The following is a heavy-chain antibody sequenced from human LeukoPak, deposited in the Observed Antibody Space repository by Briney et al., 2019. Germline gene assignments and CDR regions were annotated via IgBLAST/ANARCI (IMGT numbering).Heavy chain of an antibody. CDR2: IKQDGSEK. D-gene: IGHD4/OR15-4a*01. J-gene: IGHJ4*02. CDR1: GFTFSSYW. V-gene: IGHV3-7*03. Sequence: GGSLRLSCAASGFTFSSYWMNWVRQAPGKGLEWVASIKQDGSEKAYVDSVKGRFTISRDNAKNSLFLQMNTLRAEDTAVYYCARSLRGASNEYWGQGTLVTVSS. CDR3: ARSLRGASNEY.